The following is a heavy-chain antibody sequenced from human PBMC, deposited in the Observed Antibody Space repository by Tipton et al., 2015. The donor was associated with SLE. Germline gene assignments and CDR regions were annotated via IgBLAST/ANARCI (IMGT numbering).Heavy chain of an antibody. Sequence: TLSLTCTVSGDSISSDSNYWCWVRQPAGKGLEWIGHIYTSGSTDYNPSLKSRVTISVDTSKNQFSLRLTSMTAADAATYYCARDISSAWFYSWGQGALVTVSS. V-gene: IGHV4-61*09. J-gene: IGHJ5*01. CDR1: GDSISSDSNY. D-gene: IGHD2-2*01. CDR2: IYTSGST. CDR3: ARDISSAWFYS.